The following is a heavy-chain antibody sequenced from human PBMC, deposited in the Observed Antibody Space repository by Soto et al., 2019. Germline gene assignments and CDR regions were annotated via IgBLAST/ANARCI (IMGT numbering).Heavy chain of an antibody. J-gene: IGHJ6*03. CDR3: ASRGVDGYGDYGPGYYYYYYYMDV. Sequence: EVQLVESGGGLVKPGGSLRLSCAASGFTFSSYSMNWVRQAPGKGLEWVSSISSSSSYIYYADSVKGRFTISRDNAKNSLYLQMNSLRAEDTAVYYCASRGVDGYGDYGPGYYYYYYYMDVWGKGTTVTVSS. V-gene: IGHV3-21*01. D-gene: IGHD4-17*01. CDR2: ISSSSSYI. CDR1: GFTFSSYS.